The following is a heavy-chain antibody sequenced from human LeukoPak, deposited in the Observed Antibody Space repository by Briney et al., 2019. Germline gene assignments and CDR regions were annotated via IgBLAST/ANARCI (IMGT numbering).Heavy chain of an antibody. V-gene: IGHV3-53*01. J-gene: IGHJ4*02. Sequence: GGSLRLSCAASGFTVSSNYMSWVRQAPGKGLEWVSVIYSGGSTYYADSVKGRFTISRDNSKNTLYLQMNSLRAEDTAVYYCESVSSGWYEYWGQGTLVTVSS. CDR1: GFTVSSNY. D-gene: IGHD6-19*01. CDR2: IYSGGST. CDR3: ESVSSGWYEY.